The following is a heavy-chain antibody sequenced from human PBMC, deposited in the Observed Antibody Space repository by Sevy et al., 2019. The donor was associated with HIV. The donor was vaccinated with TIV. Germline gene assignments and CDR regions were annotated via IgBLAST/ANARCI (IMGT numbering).Heavy chain of an antibody. CDR2: ISSRSNYI. CDR3: ARGGGCSSSACLFYLDY. CDR1: GFTFSKYP. Sequence: GGSLRLSCVVSGFTFSKYPMNWVRQAPGKGLESVSSISSRSNYIYYGDSVKGRFSISLDNAKNSLYLQLNCLSADDTAVYYFARGGGCSSSACLFYLDYGGKGTLVTVSS. D-gene: IGHD2-2*01. J-gene: IGHJ4*02. V-gene: IGHV3-21*01.